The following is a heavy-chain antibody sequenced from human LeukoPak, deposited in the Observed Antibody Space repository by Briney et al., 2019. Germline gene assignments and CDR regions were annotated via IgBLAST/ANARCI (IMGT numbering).Heavy chain of an antibody. D-gene: IGHD2-2*01. CDR1: GFTFSDYY. J-gene: IGHJ4*02. CDR3: VRSPGVVVPAAHYYFDY. Sequence: PGGSLRLSCAASGFTFSDYYMSWIRQAPGKGLEWVSYISSSSSYTNYADSVKGRFTISRDNAKNSLYLQMNSLRAEDTAVYYCVRSPGVVVPAAHYYFDYWGQGTLVTVSS. V-gene: IGHV3-11*06. CDR2: ISSSSSYT.